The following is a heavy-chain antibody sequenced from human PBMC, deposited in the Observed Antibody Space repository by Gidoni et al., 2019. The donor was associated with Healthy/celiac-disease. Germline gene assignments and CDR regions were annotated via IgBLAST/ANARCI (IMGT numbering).Heavy chain of an antibody. J-gene: IGHJ6*02. V-gene: IGHV3-23*01. Sequence: EVQLLESGGGLVQPGGSLRLSCAASGFTFSSYAMSWVRQAPGKGLEWVSAISGSGGSTYYADSVKGRFTISRDNSKNTLYLQMNSLRAEDTAVYYCAKDRPDRYCSSTSCHLMDVWGQGTTVTVSS. CDR1: GFTFSSYA. CDR2: ISGSGGST. CDR3: AKDRPDRYCSSTSCHLMDV. D-gene: IGHD2-2*01.